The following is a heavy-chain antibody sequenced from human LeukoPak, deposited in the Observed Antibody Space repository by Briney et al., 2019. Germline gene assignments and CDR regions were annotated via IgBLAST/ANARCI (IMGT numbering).Heavy chain of an antibody. J-gene: IGHJ5*02. CDR1: GYSFPNYW. CDR2: IYPGDSHT. CDR3: ARGPYAYTSSATLGSYNWLDP. Sequence: GESLKISCKGSGYSFPNYWIGWVRQMPGKGLEWMGIIYPGDSHTRYSPSFQDQVTISVDKSISTAYLQWSSLKASDTAMYYCARGPYAYTSSATLGSYNWLDPWGQGSLVTVSS. V-gene: IGHV5-51*01. D-gene: IGHD2-2*02.